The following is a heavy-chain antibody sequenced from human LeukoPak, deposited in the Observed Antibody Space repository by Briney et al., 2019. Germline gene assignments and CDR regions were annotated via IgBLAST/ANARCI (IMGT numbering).Heavy chain of an antibody. J-gene: IGHJ4*02. D-gene: IGHD2-2*02. CDR2: LYDSGST. Sequence: PSETLSLTCTVPGGSISSYYWSWIRQPPGKGLEWIGYLYDSGSTNYNPSLKSRVTISVDRSKNQFSLKLSSVTAADTAVYYCARGGVVVPAAISPYYFDYWGQGTLVTVSS. CDR3: ARGGVVVPAAISPYYFDY. CDR1: GGSISSYY. V-gene: IGHV4-59*12.